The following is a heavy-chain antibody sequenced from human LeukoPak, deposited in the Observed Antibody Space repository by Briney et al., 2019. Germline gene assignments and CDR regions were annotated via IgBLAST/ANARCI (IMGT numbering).Heavy chain of an antibody. J-gene: IGHJ4*02. CDR1: GYTFTSYY. CDR2: INPSGGST. CDR3: ARGSSAVGSFDY. V-gene: IGHV1-46*01. D-gene: IGHD6-13*01. Sequence: ASVKVSCKASGYTFTSYYMHWVRQAPGQGLEWMGIINPSGGSTSYAQKLQGRVTMTTDTSTSTAYMELRSLRSDDTAVYYCARGSSAVGSFDYWGQGTLVTVSS.